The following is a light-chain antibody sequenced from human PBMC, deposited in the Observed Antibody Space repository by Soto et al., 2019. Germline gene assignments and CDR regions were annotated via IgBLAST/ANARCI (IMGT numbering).Light chain of an antibody. Sequence: EIVLTQAPATLSLSPGEGATLSCRASQSISSYLAWYQQKPGQAPRLLIYDASNRATGIPARFSGSGSGTDFTLTISSLDPEDFAVYYCQQRGNWPPITFDQGTRLEIK. J-gene: IGKJ5*01. CDR3: QQRGNWPPIT. CDR1: QSISSY. V-gene: IGKV3-11*01. CDR2: DAS.